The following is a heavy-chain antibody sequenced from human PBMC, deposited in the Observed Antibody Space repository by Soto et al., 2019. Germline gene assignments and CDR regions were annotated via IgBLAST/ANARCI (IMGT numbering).Heavy chain of an antibody. D-gene: IGHD6-19*01. CDR2: ISSSSSYI. CDR3: ARDVIAVAGSADD. V-gene: IGHV3-21*04. J-gene: IGHJ4*02. CDR1: GFTFSSYS. Sequence: EVQLVESGGGLVKPGGSLRLSCAASGFTFSSYSMNWVRQAPGKGLEWVSSISSSSSYIYYADSVKGRFTISRDNSRNTVYLQMNSLTAEDTAVYYCARDVIAVAGSADDWGQGTLVTVSS.